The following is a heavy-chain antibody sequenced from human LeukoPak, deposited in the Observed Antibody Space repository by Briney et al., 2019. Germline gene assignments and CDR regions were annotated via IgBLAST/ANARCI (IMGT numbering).Heavy chain of an antibody. Sequence: GASVKVSCKASGGTFSNYAISWVRQAPGQGLEWMGGIIPIFGTRNYAQEFQGRVTVTADESTSTAYMELSSLRSDDTAVYYCARHHRAYNWNGPPLHFFDHWGQGTLVTVSS. CDR1: GGTFSNYA. J-gene: IGHJ4*02. D-gene: IGHD1-20*01. CDR3: ARHHRAYNWNGPPLHFFDH. CDR2: IIPIFGTR. V-gene: IGHV1-69*13.